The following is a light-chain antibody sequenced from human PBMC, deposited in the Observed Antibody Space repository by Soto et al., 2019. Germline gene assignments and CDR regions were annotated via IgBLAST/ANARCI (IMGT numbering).Light chain of an antibody. CDR2: AVS. V-gene: IGKV1-39*01. J-gene: IGKJ1*01. Sequence: DIQMTQSPSSLSASVGDRVTLTCRASPRIGTDLNCYQQRPGNAPKLLIYAVSSLQSGVSSRFTASGSWRDFTLSINSLQREDFATYYCQQTYSAPPLFGQGTKVDFK. CDR3: QQTYSAPPL. CDR1: PRIGTD.